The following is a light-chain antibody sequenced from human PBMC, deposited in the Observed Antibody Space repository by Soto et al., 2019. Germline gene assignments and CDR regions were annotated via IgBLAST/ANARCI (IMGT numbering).Light chain of an antibody. CDR3: QQYNSYSLT. CDR1: QSISSW. V-gene: IGKV1-5*01. CDR2: DAS. Sequence: DTQMTQSPSTLSASVGDRVTITCRASQSISSWLAWYQQKPGKAPNLLIYDASSLESGVPSRFSGSGSGTEFTLTISSLQPDDFATYYCQQYNSYSLTFGGGTKVEIK. J-gene: IGKJ4*01.